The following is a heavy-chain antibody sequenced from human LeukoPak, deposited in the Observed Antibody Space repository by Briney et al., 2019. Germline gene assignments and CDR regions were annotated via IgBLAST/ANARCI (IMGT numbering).Heavy chain of an antibody. CDR3: ASYLDTSGYPSGPLDY. V-gene: IGHV3-30*02. CDR2: IRFDSLNT. Sequence: PGGSLRLSCAASGFTFSDCGMHWVRQAPGKGLEWVSFIRFDSLNTYYISSVKGRFTISRDNSKNTLYLQMNALRPDDTAVYYCASYLDTSGYPSGPLDYWGQGTLVTVSS. CDR1: GFTFSDCG. D-gene: IGHD3-22*01. J-gene: IGHJ4*02.